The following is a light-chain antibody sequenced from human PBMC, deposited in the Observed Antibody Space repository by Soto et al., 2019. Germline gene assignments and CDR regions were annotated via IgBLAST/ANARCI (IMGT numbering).Light chain of an antibody. CDR2: AAS. J-gene: IGKJ2*01. CDR3: QQYYTYPQT. CDR1: QGISSY. V-gene: IGKV1-8*01. Sequence: AIRMTQSPSSFSASTGDRVTITCRASQGISSYLAWYQQKPGKAPKLLVYAASTLQYGVQSRFSGSGSGTDFTLNISCLQSEDFATYFCQQYYTYPQTFGQGTKLEIK.